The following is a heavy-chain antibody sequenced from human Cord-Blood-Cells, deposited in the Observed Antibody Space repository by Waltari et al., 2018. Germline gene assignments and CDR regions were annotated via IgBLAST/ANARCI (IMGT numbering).Heavy chain of an antibody. CDR2: INHSGST. Sequence: QVQLQQWGAGLLKPSETLSLTCAAYGGSFSGYYWSWIRQPPGKGLEWIGEINHSGSTNYNPSLKSRVTISVDTSNNQFSLKLSSVTAADTAVYYCARGRQYSGYSSSSGWFDPWGQGTLVTVSS. J-gene: IGHJ5*02. D-gene: IGHD6-6*01. CDR1: GGSFSGYY. CDR3: ARGRQYSGYSSSSGWFDP. V-gene: IGHV4-34*01.